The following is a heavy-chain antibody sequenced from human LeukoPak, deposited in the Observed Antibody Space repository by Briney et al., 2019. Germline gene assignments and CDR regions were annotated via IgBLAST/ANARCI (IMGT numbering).Heavy chain of an antibody. CDR1: GFTFNSYA. CDR2: ISGSGGST. CDR3: AKDKDYYDSSGNFGNPTVFDY. J-gene: IGHJ4*02. V-gene: IGHV3-23*01. Sequence: GGSLRLSCAASGFTFNSYAMDWVRQAPGKGLEWVSPISGSGGSTYYADSVKGRFTISRDNSKNTLYLQVNSLRAEDTAVYYCAKDKDYYDSSGNFGNPTVFDYWGQGTLVTVAS. D-gene: IGHD3-22*01.